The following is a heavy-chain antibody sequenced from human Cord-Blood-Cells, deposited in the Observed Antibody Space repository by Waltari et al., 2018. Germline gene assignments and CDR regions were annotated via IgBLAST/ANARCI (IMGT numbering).Heavy chain of an antibody. D-gene: IGHD1-1*01. CDR1: GGSFGGYY. CDR3: ARGKGNAFDI. J-gene: IGHJ3*02. CDR2: INHSGST. V-gene: IGHV4-34*01. Sequence: QVQLQQWGAGLLKPSETLSLTCAVYGGSFGGYYWSWIRQPPGKGLEWIGEINHSGSTNYNPSLKSRVTISVDTSKNQFSLKLSSVTAADTAVYYCARGKGNAFDIWGQGTMVTVSS.